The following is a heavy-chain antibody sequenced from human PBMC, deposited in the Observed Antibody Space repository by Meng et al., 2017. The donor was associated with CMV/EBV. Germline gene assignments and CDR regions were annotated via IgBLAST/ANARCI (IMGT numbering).Heavy chain of an antibody. CDR1: GFTFSSYA. Sequence: GSLRLSCAASGFTFSSYAMSWVRQAPGKGLEWVSAISGSGGSTYYADSVKGRFTISRDNSKNTLYLQMNSLRAEDTAVYYCAKDPPYYYDSSGYGPFDYWGQGTLVTVSS. D-gene: IGHD3-22*01. V-gene: IGHV3-23*01. CDR3: AKDPPYYYDSSGYGPFDY. J-gene: IGHJ4*02. CDR2: ISGSGGST.